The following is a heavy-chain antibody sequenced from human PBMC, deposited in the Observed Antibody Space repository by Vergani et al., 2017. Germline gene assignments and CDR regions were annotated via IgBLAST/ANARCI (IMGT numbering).Heavy chain of an antibody. Sequence: QLQLQESGPGLVKPSETLSLTCTVSGGSISSSSYYWGWIRQPAGKGLEWIGRIYTSGSTNYNPSLKSRVTISVDTSKNQFSLKLSSVTAADTAVYYCARERSSSWYRLGDAFDIWGQGTMVTVSS. V-gene: IGHV4-61*02. CDR3: ARERSSSWYRLGDAFDI. CDR2: IYTSGST. CDR1: GGSISSSSYY. D-gene: IGHD6-13*01. J-gene: IGHJ3*02.